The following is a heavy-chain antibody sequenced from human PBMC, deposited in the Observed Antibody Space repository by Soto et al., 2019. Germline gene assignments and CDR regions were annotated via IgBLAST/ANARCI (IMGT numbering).Heavy chain of an antibody. CDR2: IIPIFGTA. V-gene: IGHV1-69*13. CDR3: ARVEFSGESYASALDY. D-gene: IGHD2-2*01. Sequence: SVKVSCKASGGTFSSYAISWVRQAPGQGLEWMGGIIPIFGTANYAQKFQGRVTITADESTSTAYMELSSLRSEDTAVYYCARVEFSGESYASALDYWGQGTLVTVSS. CDR1: GGTFSSYA. J-gene: IGHJ4*02.